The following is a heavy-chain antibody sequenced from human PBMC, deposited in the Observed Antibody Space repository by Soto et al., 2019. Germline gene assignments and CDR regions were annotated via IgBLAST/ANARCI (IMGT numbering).Heavy chain of an antibody. CDR1: GDTFKNCV. CDR2: IIPLFGTT. D-gene: IGHD3-10*01. CDR3: AAELGFGKLSVV. Sequence: QVQVVQSGVEVRRPVSSVKVSCKASGDTFKNCVISWVRQAPGQGLEWMGGIIPLFGTTDFAQRFQGRLTIRTDESTTTAYMELSRLRSEDTATYYCAAELGFGKLSVVWGQGTTVIVSS. J-gene: IGHJ6*02. V-gene: IGHV1-69*01.